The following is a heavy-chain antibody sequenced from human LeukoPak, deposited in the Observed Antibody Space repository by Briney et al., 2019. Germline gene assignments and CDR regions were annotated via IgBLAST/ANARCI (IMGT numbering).Heavy chain of an antibody. V-gene: IGHV1-18*01. Sequence: ASVKVSCKASGYTFTSYGISWVRQAPGQGLEWMGWISAYNGNTNYAQKFQGRVTITADKSTSTAYMELSSLRSEDTAVYYCAREYVRPTFYYYYMDVWGKGTTVTVSS. D-gene: IGHD2-8*01. CDR3: AREYVRPTFYYYYMDV. CDR2: ISAYNGNT. J-gene: IGHJ6*03. CDR1: GYTFTSYG.